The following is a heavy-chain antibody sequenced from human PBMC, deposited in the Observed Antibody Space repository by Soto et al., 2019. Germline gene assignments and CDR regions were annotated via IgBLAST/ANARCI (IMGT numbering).Heavy chain of an antibody. V-gene: IGHV4-39*02. CDR2: IFYTGTT. Sequence: SGTLSVTCTVAGGSGFSSSSLWVWFRRSPGNGVGCLGQIFYTGTTYSNPSLGSRITISGHSSKSVFSLSLTSVTAADTALYYCARRGGLTEFRGPLYKLEQWGRGILVTVSS. D-gene: IGHD1-1*01. CDR1: GGSGFSSSSL. CDR3: ARRGGLTEFRGPLYKLEQ. J-gene: IGHJ4*02.